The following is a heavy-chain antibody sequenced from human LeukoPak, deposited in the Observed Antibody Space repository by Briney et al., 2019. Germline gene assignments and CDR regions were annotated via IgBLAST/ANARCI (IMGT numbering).Heavy chain of an antibody. CDR3: VNYGWGRPA. D-gene: IGHD3-10*01. CDR1: GFTFSSYS. V-gene: IGHV3-74*03. J-gene: IGHJ4*02. Sequence: GGSLRLSCAASGFTFSSYSMNWVRQAPGKGLVWVSRIKSDGSDTTYADSVKGRFTISRDNAKNMLYLQMNSLRAEDTAVYYCVNYGWGRPAWGQGTLVTVSS. CDR2: IKSDGSDT.